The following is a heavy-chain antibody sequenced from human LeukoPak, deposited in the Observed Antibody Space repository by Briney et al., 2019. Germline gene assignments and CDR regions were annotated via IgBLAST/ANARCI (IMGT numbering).Heavy chain of an antibody. CDR3: AKDTIPLAVAGTYYFDY. D-gene: IGHD6-19*01. CDR2: ISWNSGSI. J-gene: IGHJ4*02. CDR1: GFTFDDYA. Sequence: PGGSLRLSCAASGFTFDDYAMHWVRQAPGKGLEWVSGISWNSGSIGYADSVKGRFTISRDNAKNSLYLQMNSLRAEDTALYYCAKDTIPLAVAGTYYFDYWGQGTLVTVSS. V-gene: IGHV3-9*01.